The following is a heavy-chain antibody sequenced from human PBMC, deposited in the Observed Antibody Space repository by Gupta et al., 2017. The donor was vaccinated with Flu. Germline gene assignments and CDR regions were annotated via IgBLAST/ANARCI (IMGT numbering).Heavy chain of an antibody. CDR1: GGSISSYY. Sequence: QVQLQASGPGLVKPSETLSLTCTVSGGSISSYYWSWIRQPAGKGLEWIGRIYTSGSTNYNPSLKSRVTMSVDTSKNQFSLKLSSVTAADTAVYYCARDHHRYGDQTAYYGMDVWGQGTTVTVSS. D-gene: IGHD4-17*01. J-gene: IGHJ6*02. CDR2: IYTSGST. CDR3: ARDHHRYGDQTAYYGMDV. V-gene: IGHV4-4*07.